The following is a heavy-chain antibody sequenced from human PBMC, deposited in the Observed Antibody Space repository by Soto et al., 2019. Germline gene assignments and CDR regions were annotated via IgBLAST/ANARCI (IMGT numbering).Heavy chain of an antibody. J-gene: IGHJ5*02. CDR2: ISAYTGHT. CDR1: GSTFNSYG. CDR3: ATALYFCETSGHSPNNWFEP. V-gene: IGHV1-18*01. Sequence: ASVKVSCKASGSTFNSYGITWLRQAPGHGLEWMGWISAYTGHTRYAQNFQGRVNMTTDTSTSTGYMELGSLTPGDTAVYYCATALYFCETSGHSPNNWFEPYGQGSQGTASS. D-gene: IGHD3-22*01.